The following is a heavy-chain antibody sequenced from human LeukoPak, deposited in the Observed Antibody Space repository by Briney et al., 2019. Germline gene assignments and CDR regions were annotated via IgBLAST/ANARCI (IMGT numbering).Heavy chain of an antibody. CDR1: GGSISSYD. CDR2: IYTSGST. J-gene: IGHJ3*02. Sequence: PSETLSLTGTVSGGSISSYDWSWIRQPAGKGREGIGRIYTSGSTNYNPSLKSRGTTSVDTSKNQFSLKLSSVPAADTAVYYCARDPPPRYDFWSGYYRDAFDIWGQGTMVTVSS. D-gene: IGHD3-3*01. CDR3: ARDPPPRYDFWSGYYRDAFDI. V-gene: IGHV4-4*07.